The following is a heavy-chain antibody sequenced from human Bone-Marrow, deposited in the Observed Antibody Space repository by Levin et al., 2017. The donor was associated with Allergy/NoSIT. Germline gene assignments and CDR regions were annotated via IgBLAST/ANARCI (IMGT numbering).Heavy chain of an antibody. D-gene: IGHD4-17*01. CDR1: GFTFSSYA. CDR2: ISYDGSNK. Sequence: GGSLRLSCAASGFTFSSYAMHWVRQAPGKGLEWVAVISYDGSNKYYADSVKGRFTISRDNSKNTLYLQMNSLRAEDTAVYYCAREGRNSTTVTPPHIWFDPWGQGTLVTVSS. CDR3: AREGRNSTTVTPPHIWFDP. J-gene: IGHJ5*02. V-gene: IGHV3-30-3*01.